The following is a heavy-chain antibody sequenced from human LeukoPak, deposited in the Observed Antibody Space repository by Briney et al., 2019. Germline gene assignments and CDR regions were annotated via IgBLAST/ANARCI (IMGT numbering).Heavy chain of an antibody. Sequence: GGSLRLSRAASGFTVSSNYMSWVRQAPGKGLEWVSVIYSGGSTYYADSVKGRFTISRHNSKNTLYLQMNSLRAEDTAVYYCARLSSTSAFMDVWGQGTTVTASS. D-gene: IGHD2-2*01. CDR1: GFTVSSNY. J-gene: IGHJ6*02. CDR3: ARLSSTSAFMDV. V-gene: IGHV3-53*04. CDR2: IYSGGST.